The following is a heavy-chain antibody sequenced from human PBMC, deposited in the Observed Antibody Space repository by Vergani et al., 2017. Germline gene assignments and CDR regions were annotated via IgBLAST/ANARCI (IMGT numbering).Heavy chain of an antibody. J-gene: IGHJ6*03. CDR1: GFTFSSYA. Sequence: EVQLLESGGGLVQPGGSLRLSCAASGFTFSSYAMSWVRQAPGKGLEWVSAISGSGGSTYYADSVKGRFTISRDNSKNTLYLQMNSLRAEDTAVYYCAKVKTQQRKFLSGYPYMDVWGKGTTVTVSS. V-gene: IGHV3-23*01. CDR2: ISGSGGST. D-gene: IGHD3-3*01. CDR3: AKVKTQQRKFLSGYPYMDV.